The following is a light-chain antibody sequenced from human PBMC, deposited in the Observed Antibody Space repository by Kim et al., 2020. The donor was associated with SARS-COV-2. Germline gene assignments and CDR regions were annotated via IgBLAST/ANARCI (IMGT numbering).Light chain of an antibody. V-gene: IGLV1-44*01. CDR1: SSNIGSNT. CDR3: AAWDESLNTVV. CDR2: SNN. J-gene: IGLJ2*01. Sequence: ELTQPPSASGTPGQRVTISCSGSSSNIGSNTVNWYQQLPGTAPKLLIYSNNQRPSGVPDRFSGSKSGTSASLAISGLQSEDEADYYCAAWDESLNTVVFGGGTQLTVL.